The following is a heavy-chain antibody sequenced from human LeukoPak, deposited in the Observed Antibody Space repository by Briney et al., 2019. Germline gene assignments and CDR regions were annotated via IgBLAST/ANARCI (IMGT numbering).Heavy chain of an antibody. V-gene: IGHV3-73*01. CDR3: TRHFDY. CDR2: IRNKANNYAT. J-gene: IGHJ4*02. Sequence: QPGGSLKLSCAASGFTFSVSAMYWVRQASGKGLEWIGRIRNKANNYATAYAASVKGRFTISRDDSKNTAYLQMNSLKTEDTAVYYCTRHFDYWGQGTLVTVSS. CDR1: GFTFSVSA.